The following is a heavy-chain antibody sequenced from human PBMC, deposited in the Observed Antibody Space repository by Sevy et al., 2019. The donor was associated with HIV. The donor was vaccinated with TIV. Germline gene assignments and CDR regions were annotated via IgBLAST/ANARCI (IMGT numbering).Heavy chain of an antibody. D-gene: IGHD6-19*01. Sequence: ASVKVSCKASGYTFTSYGISWVRPAPGQGLEWMGWISAYNGNTNYAQRLQGRVTMTTDTSTSTDYMELRSLRSDDTAVYYCARGGQWLDYYYYYMDVWGKGTTVTVSS. CDR3: ARGGQWLDYYYYYMDV. J-gene: IGHJ6*03. V-gene: IGHV1-18*01. CDR1: GYTFTSYG. CDR2: ISAYNGNT.